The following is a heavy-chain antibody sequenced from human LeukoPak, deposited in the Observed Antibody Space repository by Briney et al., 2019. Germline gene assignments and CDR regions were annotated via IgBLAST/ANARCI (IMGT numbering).Heavy chain of an antibody. Sequence: PSETLPLTCTVSGGSISSSSYYWGWIRQPPGKGLEWIGSIYYSGSTYYNPSLKSRVTISVDTSKNQFSLKLSSVTAADTAVYYCARLRPYCSGGSCYSGGWWYYYYYMDVWGKGTTVTISS. V-gene: IGHV4-39*07. CDR1: GGSISSSSYY. J-gene: IGHJ6*03. CDR2: IYYSGST. D-gene: IGHD2-15*01. CDR3: ARLRPYCSGGSCYSGGWWYYYYYMDV.